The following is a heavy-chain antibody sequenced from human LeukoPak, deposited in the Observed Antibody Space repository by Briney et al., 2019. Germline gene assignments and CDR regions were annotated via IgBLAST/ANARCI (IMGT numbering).Heavy chain of an antibody. D-gene: IGHD3-22*01. V-gene: IGHV4-34*01. CDR2: INHSGST. J-gene: IGHJ3*01. CDR1: GGSSSGYY. CDR3: ARQSDSSGYYYLGAFDF. Sequence: SETLSLTCAVYGGSSSGYYWSWIRQPPGKGLEWIGEINHSGSTNYNPSLKSRVTMSVDTSKNQFSLKLSSVTAADTAVYYCARQSDSSGYYYLGAFDFWGQGTMVTVSS.